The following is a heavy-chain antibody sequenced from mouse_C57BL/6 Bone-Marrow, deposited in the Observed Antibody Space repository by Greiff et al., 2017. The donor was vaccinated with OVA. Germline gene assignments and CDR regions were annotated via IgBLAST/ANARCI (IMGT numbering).Heavy chain of an antibody. CDR1: GYAFSSSW. CDR2: LYPGDGGT. D-gene: IGHD1-1*01. CDR3: AELLRYPWYFDV. Sequence: VQLQQSGAELVKPGASVKLSCKASGYAFSSSWMNWVKQRPGKGLEWIGQLYPGDGGTNYNGKFKGKATLTADKSSSTAYMQLSSLTSEASAVYASAELLRYPWYFDVWGTGTTVTVSS. V-gene: IGHV1-80*01. J-gene: IGHJ1*03.